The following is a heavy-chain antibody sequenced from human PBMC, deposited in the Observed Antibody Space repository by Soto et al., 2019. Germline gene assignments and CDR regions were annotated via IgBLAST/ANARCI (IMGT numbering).Heavy chain of an antibody. CDR1: GYTFTSYA. D-gene: IGHD3-22*01. CDR2: INAGNGNT. V-gene: IGHV1-3*01. Sequence: ASVKVSCKASGYTFTSYAMHWGRQAPGQRLEWMGWINAGNGNTKYSQKFQGRVTITRDTSASTAYMELSSLRSEDTAVEYCARTSGYYLYDYWGKGTMVTVSS. CDR3: ARTSGYYLYDY. J-gene: IGHJ4*02.